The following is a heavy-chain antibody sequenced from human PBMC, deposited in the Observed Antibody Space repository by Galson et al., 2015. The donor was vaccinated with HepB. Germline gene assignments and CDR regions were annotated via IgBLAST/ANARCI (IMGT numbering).Heavy chain of an antibody. D-gene: IGHD4-17*01. CDR2: IWSDGGNK. J-gene: IGHJ4*02. V-gene: IGHV3-33*01. CDR1: GFTFSSYG. CDR3: ARGCDGDLNYFDY. Sequence: SLRLSCAASGFTFSSYGMHWVRQAPGKGLEWVACIWSDGGNKNYADSVKGRFTISRDNSKNTVYLLMNCPRTEDTAVYYCARGCDGDLNYFDYWGQGTLVAVSS.